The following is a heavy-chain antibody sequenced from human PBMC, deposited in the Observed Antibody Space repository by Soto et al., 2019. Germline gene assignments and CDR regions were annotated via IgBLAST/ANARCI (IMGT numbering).Heavy chain of an antibody. CDR3: ARRSGYNFYYNYYGLDV. CDR2: ISYSGTT. J-gene: IGHJ6*02. V-gene: IGHV4-39*01. CDR1: GGSISSSNYY. Sequence: QLQLQESGPGLVKPSETLSLTCTVSGGSISSSNYYWGWIRQPPGKGLEWIGSISYSGTTYYNPSLRSRVTISVDTSKNQVSLKLSSLTAADTAVYYCARRSGYNFYYNYYGLDVWGQGTTVTVSS. D-gene: IGHD3-22*01.